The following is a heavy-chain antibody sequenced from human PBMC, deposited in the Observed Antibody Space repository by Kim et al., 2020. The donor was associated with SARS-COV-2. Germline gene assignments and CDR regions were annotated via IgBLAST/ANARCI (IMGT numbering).Heavy chain of an antibody. CDR2: ISSSGRTI. Sequence: GGSMRLSCAASGFTFSSYEMNWVRQAPGKGLEWVSYISSSGRTIYYADSVKGRFTISRDNAKNSLYLQMNSLRAEDTAVYYCARDRRFLEWLPALEFGDRGWGQGTLVTVSS. V-gene: IGHV3-48*03. CDR3: ARDRRFLEWLPALEFGDRG. J-gene: IGHJ4*02. D-gene: IGHD3-3*01. CDR1: GFTFSSYE.